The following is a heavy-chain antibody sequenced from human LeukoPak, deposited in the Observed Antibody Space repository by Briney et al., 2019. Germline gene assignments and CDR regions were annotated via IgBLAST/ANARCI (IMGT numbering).Heavy chain of an antibody. V-gene: IGHV1-18*01. CDR2: ISAYNGNT. Sequence: ASVKVSCKASGYTFTSYGISWVRQAPGQGLEWMGWISAYNGNTNYAQKLQGRVTMTTDTSTSTAYMELRSLRSDDTAVYYCARDLSELRFLEWLSHDNWFDPWGQGTLVTVAS. J-gene: IGHJ5*02. CDR1: GYTFTSYG. CDR3: ARDLSELRFLEWLSHDNWFDP. D-gene: IGHD3-3*01.